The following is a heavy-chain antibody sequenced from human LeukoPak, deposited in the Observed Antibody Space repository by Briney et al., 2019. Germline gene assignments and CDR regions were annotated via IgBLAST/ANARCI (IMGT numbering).Heavy chain of an antibody. V-gene: IGHV3-73*01. CDR3: TRQGPTVDY. CDR2: IRSKANSYAT. Sequence: GGSLRLSCAASGFTFSGSAMHWVRQASGKGLEWVGRIRSKANSYATAYAASVKGRFTISRDDSKNTAYLQMNSLKTEDTAVYYCTRQGPTVDYWGQGTLATVSS. CDR1: GFTFSGSA. J-gene: IGHJ4*02.